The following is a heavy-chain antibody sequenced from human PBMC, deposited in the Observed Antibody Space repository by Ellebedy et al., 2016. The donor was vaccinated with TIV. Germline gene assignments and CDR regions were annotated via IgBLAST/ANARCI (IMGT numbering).Heavy chain of an antibody. Sequence: GRFTISRDNSRNTLYLQMSNLGPEDTAMYYCARGDSGSYLDYWGQGTLLTVSS. D-gene: IGHD1-26*01. V-gene: IGHV3-30*15. CDR3: ARGDSGSYLDY. J-gene: IGHJ4*02.